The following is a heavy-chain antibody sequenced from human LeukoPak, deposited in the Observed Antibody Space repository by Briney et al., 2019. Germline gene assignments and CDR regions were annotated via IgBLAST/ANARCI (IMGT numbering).Heavy chain of an antibody. CDR2: INHSGST. CDR1: GGSFSGYY. Sequence: SETLSLTCAVYGGSFSGYYWSWIRQPPGKGLEWIGEINHSGSTNYNPSLKSRVTISVDTSKNQFSLKLSSVTAADTAVYYCARVPYDSSGYYAPNDAFDIWGQGTMVTVSS. D-gene: IGHD3-22*01. V-gene: IGHV4-34*01. CDR3: ARVPYDSSGYYAPNDAFDI. J-gene: IGHJ3*02.